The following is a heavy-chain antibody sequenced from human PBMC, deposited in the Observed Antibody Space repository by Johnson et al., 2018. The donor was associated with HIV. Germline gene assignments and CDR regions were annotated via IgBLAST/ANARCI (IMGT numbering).Heavy chain of an antibody. Sequence: QVQLVESGGGVVQPGRSLRLSCAASGFTYSSFGMHWVRQAPGKGLEWVAVVSDHGRTTYFADSWKGRFTFSRNSSKNTLYLQMNSLRVEDTALYYCARDGDDGDEADDTKGAFDIWGQGTMVTVSA. J-gene: IGHJ3*02. V-gene: IGHV3-30*03. CDR1: GFTYSSFG. D-gene: IGHD3-9*01. CDR2: VSDHGRTT. CDR3: ARDGDDGDEADDTKGAFDI.